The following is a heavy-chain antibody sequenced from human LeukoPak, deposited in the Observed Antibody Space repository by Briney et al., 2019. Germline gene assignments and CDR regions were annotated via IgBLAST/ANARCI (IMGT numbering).Heavy chain of an antibody. CDR2: IYYSGTT. CDR1: GGSISSYY. Sequence: SETLSLTCTVSGGSISSYYWSWIRQPPGKGLEWIGYIYYSGTTNYNPSLKSRVTISVDMSKNQFSLKLSSVTAADTAVYYCARRLRRDAFDIWGQGTMVTVSS. J-gene: IGHJ3*02. V-gene: IGHV4-59*01. D-gene: IGHD4-17*01. CDR3: ARRLRRDAFDI.